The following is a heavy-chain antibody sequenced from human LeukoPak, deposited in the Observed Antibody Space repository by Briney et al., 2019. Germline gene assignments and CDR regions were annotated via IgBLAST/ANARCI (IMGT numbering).Heavy chain of an antibody. D-gene: IGHD2-15*01. CDR2: INLYSGGA. Sequence: GASVKVSCKASGYTFTDYYMHWVRQAPGQGLEWMGCINLYSGGAHYAQKFQDWLSMTRDTSINTAYMELSSLRSDDTAVYYCARDILGRSNGGSNYFGMEVWGQGTTVTVS. J-gene: IGHJ6*02. V-gene: IGHV1-2*04. CDR1: GYTFTDYY. CDR3: ARDILGRSNGGSNYFGMEV.